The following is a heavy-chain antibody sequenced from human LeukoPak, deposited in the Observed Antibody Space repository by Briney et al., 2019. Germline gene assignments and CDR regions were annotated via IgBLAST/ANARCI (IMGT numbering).Heavy chain of an antibody. CDR2: MNPNSGNT. Sequence: ASVKVSCKASGYTFTSYDINWVRQATGQGLEWMGWMNPNSGNTGYAQKFQGRVTMTRNTPISTAYMELSSLRSEDTAVYYCARGQILRGYSYGFDVGSGDYWGQGTLVTVSS. D-gene: IGHD5-18*01. CDR1: GYTFTSYD. CDR3: ARGQILRGYSYGFDVGSGDY. V-gene: IGHV1-8*01. J-gene: IGHJ4*02.